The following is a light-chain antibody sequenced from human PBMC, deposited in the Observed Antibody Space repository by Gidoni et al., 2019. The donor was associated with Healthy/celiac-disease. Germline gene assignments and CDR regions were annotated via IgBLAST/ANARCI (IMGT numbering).Light chain of an antibody. CDR1: QSISSW. V-gene: IGKV1-5*03. CDR3: QQYNSYPST. J-gene: IGKJ1*01. Sequence: DIQMTQPPSTLSASVGDRVTITCRASQSISSWCAWYQQKPGKAPKLLIYKASSLESGVPSRFSVSGSVTEFTLTISSLQPDDFATYYCQQYNSYPSTFGQGTKVEIK. CDR2: KAS.